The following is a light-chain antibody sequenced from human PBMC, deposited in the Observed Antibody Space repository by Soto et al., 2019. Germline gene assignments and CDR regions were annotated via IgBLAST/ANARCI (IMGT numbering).Light chain of an antibody. CDR2: GAS. V-gene: IGKV3-15*01. J-gene: IGKJ1*01. Sequence: EIVXTQSPATLSVSPGERATLSCRASQSVSSNLAWYQQKPGQAPRLLIYGASTRATGIPARFSGSGSGTEFTLTISSLQSEDFALYYCQQYNNWSRTFGQGTKVDIK. CDR1: QSVSSN. CDR3: QQYNNWSRT.